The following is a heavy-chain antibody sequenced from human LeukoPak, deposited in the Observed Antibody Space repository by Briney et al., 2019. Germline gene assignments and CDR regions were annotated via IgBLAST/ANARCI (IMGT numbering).Heavy chain of an antibody. J-gene: IGHJ4*02. CDR3: ARDLVVPAAMGYFDY. V-gene: IGHV3-7*03. Sequence: GGSLRLSCAASGFTFSTYWMSWLRQAPGKGLEWVANMKPDGGEIYYVDSVKGRFTISRDNSKNSLYLQMNSLRAEDTAVYYCARDLVVPAAMGYFDYWGQGTMVTVSS. CDR1: GFTFSTYW. CDR2: MKPDGGEI. D-gene: IGHD2-2*01.